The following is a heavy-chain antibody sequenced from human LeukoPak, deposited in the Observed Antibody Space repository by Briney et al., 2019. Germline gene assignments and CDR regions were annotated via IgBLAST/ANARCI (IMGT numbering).Heavy chain of an antibody. CDR2: IYPGDSDT. J-gene: IGHJ4*02. CDR3: ARSLPGTFFDF. CDR1: GYSFTTYW. Sequence: GESLKISCKGSGYSFTTYWIGWVRQMPGKGLEWMGIIYPGDSDTRYSPSFQGQVTISADKSFSTAYLQWSSLKASDTAMYYRARSLPGTFFDFWGQGTLVTVSS. D-gene: IGHD1-7*01. V-gene: IGHV5-51*01.